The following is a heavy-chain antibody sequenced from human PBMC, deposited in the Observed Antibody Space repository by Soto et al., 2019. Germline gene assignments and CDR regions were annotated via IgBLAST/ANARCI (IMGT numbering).Heavy chain of an antibody. CDR2: IYYRGST. Sequence: PSETLSLTCTVSGASVSSSSNYWSWIRQSPGKGLESIGYIYYRGSTKYNPSLKSRVSMSIDTSKNQCSLKLSSVTAADTAVYYCARGVFNDYDTSGYHFDAFDLWGQGTLVTVSS. V-gene: IGHV4-61*01. J-gene: IGHJ3*01. CDR1: GASVSSSSNY. D-gene: IGHD3-22*01. CDR3: ARGVFNDYDTSGYHFDAFDL.